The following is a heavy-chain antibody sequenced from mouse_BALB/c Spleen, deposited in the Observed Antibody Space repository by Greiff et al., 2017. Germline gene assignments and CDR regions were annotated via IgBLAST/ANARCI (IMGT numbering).Heavy chain of an antibody. V-gene: IGHV2-9*02. D-gene: IGHD1-1*01. CDR2: IWAGGST. Sequence: QVQLKESGPGLVAPSQSLSITCTVSGFSFTSYGVHWVRQPPGTGLEWLGVIWAGGSTNYKSALMSRLSISTDNSKSQVFVKMNSLQTDDTAMYYCAREEDYYGYSDYWGQGTTLTGAS. J-gene: IGHJ2*01. CDR1: GFSFTSYG. CDR3: AREEDYYGYSDY.